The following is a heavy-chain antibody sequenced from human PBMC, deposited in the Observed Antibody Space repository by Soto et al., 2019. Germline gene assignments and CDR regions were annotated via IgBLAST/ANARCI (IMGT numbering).Heavy chain of an antibody. V-gene: IGHV4-34*01. J-gene: IGHJ5*02. CDR3: GTGGGFIEGRMVGFDP. CDR1: NGSFSDYS. D-gene: IGHD6-6*01. CDR2: INHRGTI. Sequence: QVQLQQWGAGLLKPSETLSLTCGVYNGSFSDYSWNWIRQPPGKGLEWIGEINHRGTINYNPYLMSRVTLSVDTSRNQFSLKVKSVTAADSAVYYCGTGGGFIEGRMVGFDPWGQGTLVTVSS.